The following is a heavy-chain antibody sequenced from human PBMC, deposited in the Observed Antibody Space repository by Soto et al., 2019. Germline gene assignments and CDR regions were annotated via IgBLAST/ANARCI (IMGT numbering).Heavy chain of an antibody. J-gene: IGHJ6*02. CDR2: INAGNGNT. V-gene: IGHV1-3*01. CDR1: GYTFTSYA. D-gene: IGHD3-9*01. CDR3: CWADPGWGMEV. Sequence: EASVKVSCKASGYTFTSYAMHWVRQAPGQRLEWMGWINAGNGNTKYSQKFQGRVTITRDTSASTAYMELSSLRSEDTAVYYCCWADPGWGMEVWGQGTTVTVSS.